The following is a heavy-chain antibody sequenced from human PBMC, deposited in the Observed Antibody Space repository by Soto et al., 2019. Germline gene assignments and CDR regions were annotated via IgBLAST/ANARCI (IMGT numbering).Heavy chain of an antibody. Sequence: ASVKVSCKTSGYTFTAHCIHWVRQAPGQGLEWMGWINPNSGGTTYAQKFHARVTMTRDTSISTAYMELSGLTSDDTAVYYCAREDDLTIHYGLDVWGQGTTVTVSS. CDR2: INPNSGGT. J-gene: IGHJ6*02. V-gene: IGHV1-2*02. CDR1: GYTFTAHC. D-gene: IGHD3-3*01. CDR3: AREDDLTIHYGLDV.